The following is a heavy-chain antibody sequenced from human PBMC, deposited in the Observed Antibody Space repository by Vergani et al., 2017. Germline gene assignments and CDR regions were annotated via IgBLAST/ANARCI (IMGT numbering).Heavy chain of an antibody. CDR2: INHSGST. V-gene: IGHV4-34*01. CDR1: GGSFSGYY. J-gene: IGHJ4*02. Sequence: QVQLQQWGAGLLKPSETLSLTCAVYGGSFSGYYWSWIRQPPGKGLEWIGEINHSGSTNYNPSLKSRVTISVDTSKNQFSLKLSSVTAADTAVYYCARDQLAVAGFDYWGQGTLVTVSS. D-gene: IGHD6-19*01. CDR3: ARDQLAVAGFDY.